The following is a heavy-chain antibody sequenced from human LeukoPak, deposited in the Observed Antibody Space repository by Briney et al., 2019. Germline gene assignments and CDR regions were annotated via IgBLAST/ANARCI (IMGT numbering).Heavy chain of an antibody. V-gene: IGHV4-39*07. J-gene: IGHJ4*02. CDR1: GGSISSSSYY. D-gene: IGHD5-18*01. CDR2: IYYSGST. Sequence: PSETLSLTCTVSGGSISSSSYYWGWIRQPPGKGLEWIGSIYYSGSTYYNPSLKSRVTISVDTSKNQFSPKLSSVTAADTAVYYCARERYTAMFRSAPLDYWGQGTLITVSS. CDR3: ARERYTAMFRSAPLDY.